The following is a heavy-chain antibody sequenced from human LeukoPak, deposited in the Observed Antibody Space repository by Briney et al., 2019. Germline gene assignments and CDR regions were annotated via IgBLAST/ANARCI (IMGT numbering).Heavy chain of an antibody. Sequence: RASVKVSCKASGYTFTGYYMHWVRQAPGQGLEWMGWINPNSGGTNYAQKFQGRVTMTRDTSISTAYMELSRLRSDDTAVYYCARSQTHSYPTGVWGFGEPLFDYWGQGTLVTVSS. CDR2: INPNSGGT. J-gene: IGHJ4*02. CDR1: GYTFTGYY. V-gene: IGHV1-2*02. D-gene: IGHD3-10*01. CDR3: ARSQTHSYPTGVWGFGEPLFDY.